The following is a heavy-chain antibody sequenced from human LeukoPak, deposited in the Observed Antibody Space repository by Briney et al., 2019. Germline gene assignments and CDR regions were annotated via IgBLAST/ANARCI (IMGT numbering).Heavy chain of an antibody. CDR3: ARAIAAAATTFDY. Sequence: GESLKISCKGSGYSFTSYWIGWVRQMPGKGLEWMGIIYPGDSDTRYSPSFQGQVTISADKSISTAYLQWSSLKASDTAMYYRARAIAAAATTFDYWGQGTLVTVSS. V-gene: IGHV5-51*01. CDR1: GYSFTSYW. D-gene: IGHD6-13*01. CDR2: IYPGDSDT. J-gene: IGHJ4*02.